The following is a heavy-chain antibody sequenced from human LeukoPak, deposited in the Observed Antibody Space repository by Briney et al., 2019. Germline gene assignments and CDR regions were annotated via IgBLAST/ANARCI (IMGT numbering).Heavy chain of an antibody. D-gene: IGHD3-10*01. Sequence: SETLSLTCAVYGGSFSGYYWSWIRQPPGKGLEWIGEINHSGSTNYNPSLKSRVTISVDTSKNQFSLKLSSVTAADTAVYYCARDGSGSYSKWGQGTLVTVSS. CDR1: GGSFSGYY. CDR2: INHSGST. V-gene: IGHV4-34*01. CDR3: ARDGSGSYSK. J-gene: IGHJ4*02.